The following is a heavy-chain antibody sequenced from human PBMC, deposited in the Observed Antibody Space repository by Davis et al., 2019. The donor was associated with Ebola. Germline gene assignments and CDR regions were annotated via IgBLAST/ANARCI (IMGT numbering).Heavy chain of an antibody. D-gene: IGHD6-19*01. CDR1: GGSISSYY. Sequence: PSETLSLTCTVSGGSISSYYWSWIRQPPGKGLEWIGYIYYSGSTNYNPSLKSRVTISVDTSKNQFSLKLSSVTAADTAVYYCAKGGSGWYGGSPGVAYNWFDPWGQGTLVTVSS. CDR3: AKGGSGWYGGSPGVAYNWFDP. CDR2: IYYSGST. V-gene: IGHV4-59*08. J-gene: IGHJ5*02.